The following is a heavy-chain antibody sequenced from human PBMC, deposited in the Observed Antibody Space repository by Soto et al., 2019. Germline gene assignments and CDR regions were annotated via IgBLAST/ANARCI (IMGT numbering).Heavy chain of an antibody. J-gene: IGHJ4*02. CDR2: INPSGGST. D-gene: IGHD1-1*01. Sequence: ASVKVSCKASGYTFTSYYMHWVRQAPGQGLEWMGIINPSGGSTSYAQKFQGRVTMTSDTSTSTVYMDLSSLRSEDTAVYYCARSYVTSRPIDYWGQGTLVTVSS. V-gene: IGHV1-46*01. CDR3: ARSYVTSRPIDY. CDR1: GYTFTSYY.